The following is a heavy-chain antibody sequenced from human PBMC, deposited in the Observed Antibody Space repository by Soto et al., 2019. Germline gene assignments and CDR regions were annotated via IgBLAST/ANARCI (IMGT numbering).Heavy chain of an antibody. Sequence: GASVKVSCKASGYTFTSYAMHWVRQAPGQRLEWMGWINAGNGNTKYSQKFQGRVTITRDTSASTAYMELSSLRSEDTAVYYCARGVHMITFGGVIVIRFLGMDVWGQGTTVTVSS. V-gene: IGHV1-3*01. CDR3: ARGVHMITFGGVIVIRFLGMDV. CDR1: GYTFTSYA. J-gene: IGHJ6*02. CDR2: INAGNGNT. D-gene: IGHD3-16*02.